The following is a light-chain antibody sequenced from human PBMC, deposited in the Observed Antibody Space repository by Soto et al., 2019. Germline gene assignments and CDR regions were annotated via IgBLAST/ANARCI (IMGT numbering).Light chain of an antibody. Sequence: DIQMTQSPSSMSASVGDRVTITCRASQIINTYLNWYQQKPGKAPKLLISAASSLQSGVPARFIGSGSGTVFTFIISSVQPEDFATFYCEQSYGSPPTFGQGTKVDIK. J-gene: IGKJ1*01. V-gene: IGKV1-39*01. CDR2: AAS. CDR1: QIINTY. CDR3: EQSYGSPPT.